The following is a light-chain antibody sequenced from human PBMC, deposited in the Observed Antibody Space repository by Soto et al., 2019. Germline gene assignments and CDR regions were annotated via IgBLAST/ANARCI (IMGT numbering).Light chain of an antibody. J-gene: IGKJ1*01. V-gene: IGKV1-5*03. CDR3: QQYNSYPWT. CDR2: KAS. Sequence: DVQLTQSPSTLSASVGDRFTITCRSSQSISSWLAWYQQKPGKAPKLLIYKASTLESGVPSNFSGSGSGTEFTLTISSLQPEDFATYYCQQYNSYPWTLRHGTKVDSK. CDR1: QSISSW.